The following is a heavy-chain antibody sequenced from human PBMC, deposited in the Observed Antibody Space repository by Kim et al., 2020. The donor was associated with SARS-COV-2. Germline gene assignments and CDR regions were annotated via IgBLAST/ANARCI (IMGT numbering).Heavy chain of an antibody. J-gene: IGHJ4*02. V-gene: IGHV4-31*03. CDR3: ARARVKDGRQYYFDQ. CDR1: GGFIISGDYY. Sequence: SETLSLTCTVSGGFIISGDYYWSWIRQHPGKGLEWIGYTYYSGSTYYNPSLKSRVIISVDTSKSQFSLNLSSVTAADSAIYYCARARVKDGRQYYFDQWGQGALVTVSS. D-gene: IGHD2-8*01. CDR2: TYYSGST.